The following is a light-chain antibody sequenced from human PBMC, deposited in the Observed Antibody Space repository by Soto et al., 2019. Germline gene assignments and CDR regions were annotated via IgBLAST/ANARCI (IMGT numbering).Light chain of an antibody. CDR1: QSIGNY. J-gene: IGKJ4*01. Sequence: DIQMTQSPSSLSASVGDRVTIACRASQSIGNYLNWYQQKVGKAPEFLIDAASSLQGEVPARFSGSGSGTNFTLTISSLQPEDVAAYYCQKYNSAPLTFGGGTKVDIK. CDR2: AAS. V-gene: IGKV1-39*01. CDR3: QKYNSAPLT.